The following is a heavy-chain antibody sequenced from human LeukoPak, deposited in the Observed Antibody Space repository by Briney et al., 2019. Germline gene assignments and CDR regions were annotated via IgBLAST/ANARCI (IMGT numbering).Heavy chain of an antibody. CDR2: IYYSGST. Sequence: SETLSLTCTVSGGSISSYYWSWVRQPPGKGLEWIGYIYYSGSTNYNPSLKSRVTISVDTSKNQFSLKLSSVTAADTAVYYCARDRGELYDYWGQGTLVTVSS. CDR3: ARDRGELYDY. D-gene: IGHD3-10*01. V-gene: IGHV4-59*12. J-gene: IGHJ4*02. CDR1: GGSISSYY.